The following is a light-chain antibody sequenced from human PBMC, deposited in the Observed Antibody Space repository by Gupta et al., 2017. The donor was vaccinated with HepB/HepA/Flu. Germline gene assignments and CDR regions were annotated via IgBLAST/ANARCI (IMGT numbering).Light chain of an antibody. CDR1: QSVSSN. CDR3: QQYKNGHQESFT. Sequence: EIVMTQSPATLSVSPGERATLSCRASQSVSSNLAWYQQKPGQAPRLLIYGASTRATGIPARFSGSGSGKEFTLTISSLQSEECAVYYCQQYKNGHQESFTFGHGTKVDIK. V-gene: IGKV3-15*01. J-gene: IGKJ3*01. CDR2: GAS.